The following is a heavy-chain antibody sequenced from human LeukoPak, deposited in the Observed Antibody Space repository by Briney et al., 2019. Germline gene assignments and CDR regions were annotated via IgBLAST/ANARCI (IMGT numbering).Heavy chain of an antibody. D-gene: IGHD1-26*01. CDR1: GFTFSSYA. CDR3: AKVRCRWELKCGFDY. V-gene: IGHV3-23*01. Sequence: PGGSLRLSCAASGFTFSSYAMSWVRQAPGKGLEWVSAISGSGGSTYYADSVKGRFTISRDNSKNTLYLQMNSLRAEDTAVYYCAKVRCRWELKCGFDYWGQGTLATVSS. J-gene: IGHJ4*02. CDR2: ISGSGGST.